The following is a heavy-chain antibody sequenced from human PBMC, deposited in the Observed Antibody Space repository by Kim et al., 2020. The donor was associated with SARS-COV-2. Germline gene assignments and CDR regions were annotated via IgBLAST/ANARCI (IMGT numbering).Heavy chain of an antibody. Sequence: TQYPAPVKGRFTISRDDSKNTLYLQMSSLKAEDTAVYYCTADRMLTALFDSWGQGSLVTVSS. D-gene: IGHD3-9*01. J-gene: IGHJ4*02. CDR2: T. V-gene: IGHV3-15*01. CDR3: TADRMLTALFDS.